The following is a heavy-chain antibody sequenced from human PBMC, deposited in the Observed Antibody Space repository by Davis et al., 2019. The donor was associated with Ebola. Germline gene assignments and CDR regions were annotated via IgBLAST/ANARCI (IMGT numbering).Heavy chain of an antibody. D-gene: IGHD4/OR15-4a*01. V-gene: IGHV3-74*01. CDR3: ARGAPMTGYWYFDL. CDR2: INSEGSTT. CDR1: GFTFSTYW. Sequence: GESLMISCAAPGFTFSTYWLHWVPQAPGKGLVCLSHINSEGSTTNYADSVKGRFTISRDTAKNTLYLQMNSLRAEDTAVYYCARGAPMTGYWYFDLWGRGNLVTVSS. J-gene: IGHJ2*01.